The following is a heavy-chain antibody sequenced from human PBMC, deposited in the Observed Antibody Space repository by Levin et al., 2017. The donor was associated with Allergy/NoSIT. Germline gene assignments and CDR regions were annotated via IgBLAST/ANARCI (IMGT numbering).Heavy chain of an antibody. Sequence: GGSLRLSCAASGFTFSTYNMNWVRQAPGKGLEWVSSISTSSSYIYSAESVTGRFTVSRDNAKNSLYLQMNSLRVEDTATYYCARGTGFGGGYFDYWGQGTLVTVSS. J-gene: IGHJ4*02. V-gene: IGHV3-21*01. CDR2: ISTSSSYI. CDR1: GFTFSTYN. D-gene: IGHD3-10*01. CDR3: ARGTGFGGGYFDY.